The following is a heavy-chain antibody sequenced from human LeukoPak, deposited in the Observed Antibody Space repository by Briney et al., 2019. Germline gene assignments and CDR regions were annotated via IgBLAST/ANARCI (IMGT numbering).Heavy chain of an antibody. CDR1: GFNLGRYA. CDR3: AKGAFDV. Sequence: PGRSLRLSCAASGFNLGRYAMSWVRQAPGRGLEWVSCINTGETTFYADSVKGRFTISRDSSKNNLYLHMTSLRDEDTALYYCAKGAFDVWGQGTVVIVSS. V-gene: IGHV3-23*01. CDR2: INTGETT. J-gene: IGHJ3*01.